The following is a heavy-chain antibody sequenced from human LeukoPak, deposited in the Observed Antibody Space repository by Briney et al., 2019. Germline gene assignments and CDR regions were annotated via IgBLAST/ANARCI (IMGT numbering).Heavy chain of an antibody. Sequence: GGFLRLSCAASGFTVSSNYMSWVRQAPGKGLEWISYISSSGSTIYYADSVKGRFTISRDNAKNSLYLQLNSLRAEDTAVYYCARGISSSLDFFDYWGQGTLVTVSS. CDR2: ISSSGSTI. J-gene: IGHJ4*02. D-gene: IGHD6-13*01. CDR3: ARGISSSLDFFDY. CDR1: GFTVSSNY. V-gene: IGHV3-11*04.